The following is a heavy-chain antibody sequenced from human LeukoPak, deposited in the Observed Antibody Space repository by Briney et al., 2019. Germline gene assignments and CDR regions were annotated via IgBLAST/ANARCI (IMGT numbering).Heavy chain of an antibody. D-gene: IGHD6-6*01. CDR2: IYYSGST. J-gene: IGHJ3*02. CDR3: ASPAAQGFGAFDI. V-gene: IGHV4-59*01. CDR1: GGSISSYY. Sequence: PSETLSLTCTVSGGSISSYYWSWIRQPPGKGLEWIGYIYYSGSTNYNPSLKSRVTISVDTSKNQFSLKLSSVTAADTAVYYCASPAAQGFGAFDIWGQGTMVTVSS.